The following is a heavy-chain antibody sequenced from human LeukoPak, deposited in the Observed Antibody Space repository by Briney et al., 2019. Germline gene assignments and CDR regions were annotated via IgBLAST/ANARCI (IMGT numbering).Heavy chain of an antibody. Sequence: ASVKVSCKASGYTFTSYDINWVRQATGQGLEWMGWMNPNSGNTGYAQKFQGRVTMTRNTSISTAYMELSSLRSEDTAVYYCARGGPLYCSGGSCYSLPKLPVDYWGQGTLVTVSS. CDR1: GYTFTSYD. V-gene: IGHV1-8*01. J-gene: IGHJ4*02. D-gene: IGHD2-15*01. CDR3: ARGGPLYCSGGSCYSLPKLPVDY. CDR2: MNPNSGNT.